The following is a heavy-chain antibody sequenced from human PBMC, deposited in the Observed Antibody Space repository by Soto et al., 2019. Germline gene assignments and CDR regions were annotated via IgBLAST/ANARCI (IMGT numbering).Heavy chain of an antibody. V-gene: IGHV4-4*02. D-gene: IGHD3-10*01. CDR2: IHHSGAT. J-gene: IGHJ4*02. Sequence: QVRLQGSGPGLVKPSGTLSLTCLVSGGSMSSPNWWTWVRQAPVKGLEWIAEIHHSGATNYSPSLKSRAVISIDKSNNQFSLQLTSVTAADTAVYYCATGSPYYYGSGGMWDSWGRGALVTVSS. CDR1: GGSMSSPNW. CDR3: ATGSPYYYGSGGMWDS.